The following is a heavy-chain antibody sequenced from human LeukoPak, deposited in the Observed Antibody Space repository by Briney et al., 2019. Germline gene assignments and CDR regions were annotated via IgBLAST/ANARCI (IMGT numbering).Heavy chain of an antibody. CDR3: ARFRAYSSSSGGRYYFDY. D-gene: IGHD6-6*01. Sequence: SETLSLTCTVSGYSISSISRTYYWGWVRQSPGKGLEWFGSFYHSGSTYYNPSLKSRVTISVDTSKNQFSLKLSSVTAADTAVYYCARFRAYSSSSGGRYYFDYWGQGTLVTVSS. CDR2: FYHSGST. V-gene: IGHV4-39*01. CDR1: GYSISSISRTYY. J-gene: IGHJ4*02.